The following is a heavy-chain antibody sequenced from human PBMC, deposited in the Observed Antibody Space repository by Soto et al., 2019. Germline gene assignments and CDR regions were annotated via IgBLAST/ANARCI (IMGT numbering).Heavy chain of an antibody. D-gene: IGHD3-10*01. Sequence: GGSLRLSCAASGFTFSDYYMTWIRQPPGKGLEWVSYISGSGTTIHYADSVKGRFTVSRDNARNSLYLQMNSLRAEDTAFYYCASDPYYYASGYWGQGTLVTVSS. V-gene: IGHV3-11*01. CDR1: GFTFSDYY. CDR3: ASDPYYYASGY. CDR2: ISGSGTTI. J-gene: IGHJ4*02.